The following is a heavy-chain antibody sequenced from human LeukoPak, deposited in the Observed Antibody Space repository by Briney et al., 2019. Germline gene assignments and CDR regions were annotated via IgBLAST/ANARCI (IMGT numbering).Heavy chain of an antibody. V-gene: IGHV3-64D*06. CDR3: VKDLSGTYSFDD. Sequence: GGSLRLSCSASGFTLSRDTVHWVRQAPGKGLEYVSSITDNGGRTWYADSVKGRFTISRDNSKNTVYLQMSSLRAEDTAVYCCVKDLSGTYSFDDWGQGTLVSVSS. CDR2: ITDNGGRT. CDR1: GFTLSRDT. J-gene: IGHJ4*02. D-gene: IGHD3-10*01.